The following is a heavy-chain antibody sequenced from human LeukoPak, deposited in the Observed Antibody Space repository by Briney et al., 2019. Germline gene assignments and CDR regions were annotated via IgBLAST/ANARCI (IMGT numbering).Heavy chain of an antibody. V-gene: IGHV3-7*01. J-gene: IGHJ4*02. Sequence: GGSLRLSCAASGFTFSRYWMSWVRQAPGKGLEWVADIKQDGSEKYYVDSVKGRFTISRDNAKNSLYLQMNSLRAEDTAVYYCARDLYDILTDSFFDYWRQGTLVTVSS. CDR2: IKQDGSEK. D-gene: IGHD3-9*01. CDR1: GFTFSRYW. CDR3: ARDLYDILTDSFFDY.